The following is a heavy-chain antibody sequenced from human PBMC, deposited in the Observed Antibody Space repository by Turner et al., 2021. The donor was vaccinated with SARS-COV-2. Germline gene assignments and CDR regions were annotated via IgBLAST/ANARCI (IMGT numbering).Heavy chain of an antibody. CDR1: GFTFSSYW. Sequence: EVQLVESGGGLVKPGGSLRLSCAASGFTFSSYWMHWVRQAPGKGLVWVSRINSDGSSTSYADSVKGRFTISRDNAKNTLYLQMNSLRAEDTAVYYCVREIIVVVPAADYWGQGTLVTVSS. D-gene: IGHD2-2*01. CDR2: INSDGSST. V-gene: IGHV3-74*01. J-gene: IGHJ4*02. CDR3: VREIIVVVPAADY.